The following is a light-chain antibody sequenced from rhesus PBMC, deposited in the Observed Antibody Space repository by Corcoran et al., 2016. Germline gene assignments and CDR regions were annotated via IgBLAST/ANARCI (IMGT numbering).Light chain of an antibody. CDR2: EAS. Sequence: DIQMTQSPSSLSASVGDTVTITCRASQSISSWLDWYQQKPGKAPKLLIYEASTSQSGVPSRFSGSGSGTDFTLAISSLQPEDFATYYCLQYTSSPLTFGGGTKVELK. J-gene: IGKJ4*01. V-gene: IGKV1-22*01. CDR3: LQYTSSPLT. CDR1: QSISSW.